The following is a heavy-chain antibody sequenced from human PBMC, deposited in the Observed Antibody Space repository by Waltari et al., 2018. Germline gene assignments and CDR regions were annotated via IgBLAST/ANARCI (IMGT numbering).Heavy chain of an antibody. Sequence: QLQLQESGPGLVKASETLSLTCTVSGDSISSSSYYWCWVRQLPGKWLEWIGNMYYSGSTYWNPSLKSGVTISGYTYKCQFSLKLSSVTAADTSMYYCVRHARTTSGGKHFDHWGQGMLVTVSP. V-gene: IGHV4-39*01. J-gene: IGHJ4*02. CDR3: VRHARTTSGGKHFDH. D-gene: IGHD2-15*01. CDR2: MYYSGST. CDR1: GDSISSSSYY.